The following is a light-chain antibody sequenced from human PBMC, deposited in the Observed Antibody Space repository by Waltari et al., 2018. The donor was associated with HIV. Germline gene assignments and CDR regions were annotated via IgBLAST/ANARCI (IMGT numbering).Light chain of an antibody. CDR2: DAS. J-gene: IGKJ4*01. Sequence: PGESATLSCRASQSVNNYLAWYQQKPGQAPRLLIYDASNRATGIPARFSGSGSGTDFTLTISSLEPEDFAVYYCQQRSNWPPLTFGGGTKVEIK. CDR1: QSVNNY. V-gene: IGKV3-11*01. CDR3: QQRSNWPPLT.